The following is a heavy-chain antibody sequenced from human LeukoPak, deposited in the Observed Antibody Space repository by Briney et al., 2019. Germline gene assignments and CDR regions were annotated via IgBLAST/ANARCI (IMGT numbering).Heavy chain of an antibody. Sequence: GGSLRLSCAASGFTFSSYWMHWVRQAPGKGLVWVSHIKTDGSSTNYAESVKGRFTISRDNAKNTVYLQMNSLRAEDTAVYYCTRHKDYYYDSSAEWGYWGQGTLVTVSS. CDR2: IKTDGSST. CDR1: GFTFSSYW. V-gene: IGHV3-74*01. CDR3: TRHKDYYYDSSAEWGY. D-gene: IGHD3-22*01. J-gene: IGHJ4*02.